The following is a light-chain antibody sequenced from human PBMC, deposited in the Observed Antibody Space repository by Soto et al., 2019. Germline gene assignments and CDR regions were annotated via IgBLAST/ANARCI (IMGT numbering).Light chain of an antibody. CDR1: QNINNW. Sequence: DIQMTQSPSTLSASVGDRVTITCRASQNINNWIAWYQQKPGKAPKFLIYDASTLESGVPSRFSGSGFGTEFSLTISSLQPDDFGSYYCQQYGSYPRTFGQGTKV. CDR2: DAS. J-gene: IGKJ1*01. CDR3: QQYGSYPRT. V-gene: IGKV1-5*01.